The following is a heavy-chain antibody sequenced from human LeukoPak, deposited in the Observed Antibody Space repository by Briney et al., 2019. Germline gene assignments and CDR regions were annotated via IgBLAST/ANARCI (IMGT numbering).Heavy chain of an antibody. D-gene: IGHD1-26*01. CDR2: IYYSGST. CDR1: GGSISSSSYY. V-gene: IGHV4-39*07. J-gene: IGHJ4*02. CDR3: ARDLKLGALGY. Sequence: PSETLSLTCTVSGGSISSSSYYWGWIRQPPGKGLEWIGSIYYSGSTYYNPSLKSRVTISVDTSKNQFSLKLSSVTAADTAVYYCARDLKLGALGYWGQGTLVTVSS.